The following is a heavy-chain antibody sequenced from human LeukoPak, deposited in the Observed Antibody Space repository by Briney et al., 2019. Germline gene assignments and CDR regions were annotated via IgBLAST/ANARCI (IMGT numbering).Heavy chain of an antibody. V-gene: IGHV3-21*01. CDR2: ISSSSSYI. CDR3: VRDHLTYYYDSRGLY. J-gene: IGHJ4*02. D-gene: IGHD3-22*01. Sequence: GGSLRLSCAASGFTFSSYSMNWVRQAPGKGLEWASSISSSSSYIYYADSVKGRFTISRDNAKNSLYPQMNSLRAEDTAVYYCVRDHLTYYYDSRGLYWGQGTMVTVSS. CDR1: GFTFSSYS.